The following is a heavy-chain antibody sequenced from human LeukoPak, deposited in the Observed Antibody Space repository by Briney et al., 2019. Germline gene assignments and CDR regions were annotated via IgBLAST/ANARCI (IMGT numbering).Heavy chain of an antibody. V-gene: IGHV3-23*01. J-gene: IGHJ4*02. CDR3: AKDQTVTTRGFDY. Sequence: GGSLRLSCAASGFTFSSTSMSWVRQAPGKGLEWVSAISGSGGSTYYADSVKGRFTISRDNSKNTLYLQMNSLRAEDTAVYYCAKDQTVTTRGFDYWGQGTLVTVSS. D-gene: IGHD4-17*01. CDR2: ISGSGGST. CDR1: GFTFSSTS.